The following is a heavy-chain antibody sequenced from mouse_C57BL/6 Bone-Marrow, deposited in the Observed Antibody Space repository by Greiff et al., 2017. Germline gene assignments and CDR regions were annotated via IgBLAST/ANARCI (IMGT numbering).Heavy chain of an antibody. V-gene: IGHV5-4*03. Sequence: DVKLQESGGGLVKPGGSLKLSCAASGFTFSSYAMSWVRQTPEKRLAWVATISDGGSYTYYPDNVKGRFTISRDKAKNNLYLQLSQLKSEDTAMYYCARGPLGREYFDYWGQGTTLTVSS. CDR1: GFTFSSYA. CDR3: ARGPLGREYFDY. D-gene: IGHD4-1*01. J-gene: IGHJ2*01. CDR2: ISDGGSYT.